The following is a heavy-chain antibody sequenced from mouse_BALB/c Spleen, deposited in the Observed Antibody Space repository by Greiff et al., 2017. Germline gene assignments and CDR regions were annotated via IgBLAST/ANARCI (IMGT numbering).Heavy chain of an antibody. CDR1: GYTFTDYN. CDR2: IYPYNGGT. D-gene: IGHD1-1*01. CDR3: AREDYYSSSPFDY. V-gene: IGHV1S29*02. Sequence: VQLQQSGPELVKPGASVKISCKASGYTFTDYNMHWVKQSHGKSLEWIGYIYPYNGGTGYNQKFKSKATLTVDNSSSTAYMELRSLTSEDSAVYYCAREDYYSSSPFDYWGQGTTLTVSS. J-gene: IGHJ2*01.